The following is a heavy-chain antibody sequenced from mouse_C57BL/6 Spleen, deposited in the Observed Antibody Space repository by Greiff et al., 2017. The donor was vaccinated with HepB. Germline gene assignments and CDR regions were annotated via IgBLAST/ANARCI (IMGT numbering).Heavy chain of an antibody. CDR1: GYTFTSYW. V-gene: IGHV1-7*01. J-gene: IGHJ3*01. Sequence: VQLQESGAELAKPGASVKLSCKASGYTFTSYWMHWVKQRPGQGLEWIGYINPSSGYTKYNQKFKDKATLTADKSSSTAYMQLSSLTYEDSAVYYGARWAYGSSYWFVYWGQGTLVTVSA. CDR2: INPSSGYT. D-gene: IGHD1-1*01. CDR3: ARWAYGSSYWFVY.